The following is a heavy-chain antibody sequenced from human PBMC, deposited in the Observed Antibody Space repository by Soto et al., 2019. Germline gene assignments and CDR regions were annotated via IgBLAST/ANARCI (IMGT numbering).Heavy chain of an antibody. V-gene: IGHV3-48*01. CDR2: ISSSSSTI. D-gene: IGHD5-12*01. J-gene: IGHJ4*02. CDR3: ASGYSGYDYLFDY. CDR1: GFTFSSYS. Sequence: GGSLRLSSAASGFTFSSYSMNWVRQAPGKGLEWVSYISSSSSTIYYADSVKGRFTISRDNAKNSLYLQMNSLRAEDTAVYYCASGYSGYDYLFDYWGQGTLVTVSS.